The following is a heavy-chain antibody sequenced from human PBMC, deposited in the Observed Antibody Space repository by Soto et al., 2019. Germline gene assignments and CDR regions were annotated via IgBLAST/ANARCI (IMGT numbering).Heavy chain of an antibody. CDR3: ARPNDAYPILYGMDV. V-gene: IGHV1-8*01. CDR1: GYTFTSYD. CDR2: MNPNSANT. Sequence: QVQLVQSGAEVKKPGASVKVSCKASGYTFTSYDINWVRQATGQGLEWMGWMNPNSANTGYAQKFQGRVTMTRNTSISTAYMELSSLRSEDTAVYYCARPNDAYPILYGMDVWGQGTTVTVSS. J-gene: IGHJ6*02. D-gene: IGHD1-1*01.